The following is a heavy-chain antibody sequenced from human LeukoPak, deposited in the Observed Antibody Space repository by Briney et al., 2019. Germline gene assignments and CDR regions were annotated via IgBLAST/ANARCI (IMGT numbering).Heavy chain of an antibody. CDR2: IIPIFGTA. CDR3: ARDGNYYDSSAYLYWFDP. CDR1: GGTFSSYA. Sequence: SVKVSCKASGGTFSSYAISWVRQAPGQGLEWMGGIIPIFGTANYAQKFQGRVTITTDESTSTAYMELSSLRSEDTAVYYCARDGNYYDSSAYLYWFDPWGQGTLVTVSS. J-gene: IGHJ5*02. V-gene: IGHV1-69*05. D-gene: IGHD3-22*01.